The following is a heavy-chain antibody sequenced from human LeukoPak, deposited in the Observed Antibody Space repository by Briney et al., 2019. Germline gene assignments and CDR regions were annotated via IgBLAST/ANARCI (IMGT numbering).Heavy chain of an antibody. V-gene: IGHV3-23*01. CDR1: GFTFSSYA. D-gene: IGHD2-2*01. CDR2: ISGSGGST. CDR3: AKGDIVVVPAATDY. Sequence: GGSLRLSCAASGFTFSSYAMSWVRQAPGKGLEWVSAISGSGGSTYYADSVKGRFTISRDSSKNTLYLQMNSLRAEDTAVYYCAKGDIVVVPAATDYWGQGTLVTVSS. J-gene: IGHJ4*02.